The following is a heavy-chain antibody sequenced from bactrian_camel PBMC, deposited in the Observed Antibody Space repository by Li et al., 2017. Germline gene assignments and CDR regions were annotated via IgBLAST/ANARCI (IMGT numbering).Heavy chain of an antibody. CDR2: QRDAAT. V-gene: IGHV3S55*01. CDR1: GTAYSSYC. D-gene: IGHD3*01. J-gene: IGHJ4*01. Sequence: HVQLVESGGGSVQAGGSLILSCAASGTAYSSYCMGWFRHAPGKEPEGVAAQRDAATYYADSVKGRFSISRDIASRTLYLQMSNLKPEDTALYYCASKVGMCGPNGSKLRFDSRGTGTQVTVS. CDR3: ASKVGMCGPNGSKLRFDS.